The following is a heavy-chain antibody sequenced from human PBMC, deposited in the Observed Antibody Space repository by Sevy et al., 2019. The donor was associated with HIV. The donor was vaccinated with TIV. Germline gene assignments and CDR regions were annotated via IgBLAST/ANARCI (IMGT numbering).Heavy chain of an antibody. J-gene: IGHJ6*02. CDR1: GFTFSSYS. Sequence: GGSLRLSCAASGFTFSSYSMNWVRQAPGKGLEWVSSISSSSSYIYYADSVKGRFTISRDNAKNSLYLQMNSLRAEDTAVYYCARPLMTGYCSGGSCYDTKPFYYYYGMDVWGQGTTVTVSS. CDR2: ISSSSSYI. CDR3: ARPLMTGYCSGGSCYDTKPFYYYYGMDV. V-gene: IGHV3-21*01. D-gene: IGHD2-15*01.